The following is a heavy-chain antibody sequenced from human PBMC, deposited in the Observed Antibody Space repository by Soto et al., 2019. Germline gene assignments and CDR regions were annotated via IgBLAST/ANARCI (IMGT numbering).Heavy chain of an antibody. CDR2: ISAYNGNT. D-gene: IGHD3-9*01. V-gene: IGHV1-18*01. Sequence: ASVKVSCKASGYTFTSYGISWVRQAPGQGLEWMGWISAYNGNTNYAQKLQGRVTMTTDTSTSTAYMELRSLRSDDTAVYYCARRGVRYLDWLPDTPAFDIWGQGTMVTVSS. CDR3: ARRGVRYLDWLPDTPAFDI. J-gene: IGHJ3*02. CDR1: GYTFTSYG.